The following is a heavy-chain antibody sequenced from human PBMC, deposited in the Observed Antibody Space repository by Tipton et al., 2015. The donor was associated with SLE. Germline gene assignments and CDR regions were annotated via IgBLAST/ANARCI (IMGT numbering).Heavy chain of an antibody. J-gene: IGHJ4*02. CDR2: IHHSGST. CDR1: GGSIRSNNW. CDR3: AKDYNHDNADYN. V-gene: IGHV4-4*02. Sequence: TLSLTCAVSGGSIRSNNWWSWVRQPPGKGLEWIGEIHHSGSTNSNPSLKSRVTISVDKSKNQFSLKLSSVTVADTAVYYCAKDYNHDNADYNWGQGTLVIVSS. D-gene: IGHD4-17*01.